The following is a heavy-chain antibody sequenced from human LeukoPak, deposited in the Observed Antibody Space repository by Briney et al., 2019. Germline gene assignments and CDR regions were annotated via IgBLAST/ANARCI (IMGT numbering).Heavy chain of an antibody. V-gene: IGHV5-51*01. D-gene: IGHD2-15*01. CDR3: ARQSGWSVVAAQNWFDP. CDR1: GYSFTSYW. CDR2: IYPGDSDT. Sequence: GESLKISCKGSGYSFTSYWIGWVRQMPGKGLEWMGIIYPGDSDTRYSPSFQGQGTISADKSISTAYLQWSSLKASDTAMYYCARQSGWSVVAAQNWFDPWGQGTLVTVSS. J-gene: IGHJ5*02.